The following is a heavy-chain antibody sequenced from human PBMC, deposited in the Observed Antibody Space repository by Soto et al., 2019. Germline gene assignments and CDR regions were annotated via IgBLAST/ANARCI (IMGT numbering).Heavy chain of an antibody. Sequence: QVQLVQSGAEVKKPGASVKVSCKASGYTFTGYYMHWVRQAPGQGLEWMGGINPNSGGTNYAQKFKCWVTMTRDTSISTAYMELSRLRSVDTAVYYCARDRTGSSSSWGSYFDYWGQGTLVTVSS. CDR1: GYTFTGYY. CDR3: ARDRTGSSSSWGSYFDY. J-gene: IGHJ4*02. V-gene: IGHV1-2*04. D-gene: IGHD6-6*01. CDR2: INPNSGGT.